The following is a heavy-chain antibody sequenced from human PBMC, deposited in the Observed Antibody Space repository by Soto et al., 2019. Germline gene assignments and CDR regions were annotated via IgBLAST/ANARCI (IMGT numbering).Heavy chain of an antibody. CDR1: GDTFNDYY. CDR3: ARESGGATATLDYYYFYMDV. CDR2: INPNGGVT. V-gene: IGHV1-2*04. Sequence: QVQLVQSGAEVKRPGASVTVSCRSSGDTFNDYYIHWVRQAPGQGLEWMGWINPNGGVTKYAQKFQGWVSMTRDTYIMTVYMQLSRLRSDDTSVYYCARESGGATATLDYYYFYMDVWGTGTTVTVSS. D-gene: IGHD5-12*01. J-gene: IGHJ6*03.